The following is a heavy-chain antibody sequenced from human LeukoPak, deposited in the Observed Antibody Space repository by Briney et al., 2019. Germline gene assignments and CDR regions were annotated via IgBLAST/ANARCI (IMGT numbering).Heavy chain of an antibody. D-gene: IGHD6-13*01. V-gene: IGHV3-30-3*01. CDR3: ARVSEYSSSWAIDY. J-gene: IGHJ4*02. CDR2: ISYDGSNK. CDR1: RFTFSTYA. Sequence: GGSLRLSCAASRFTFSTYAMHWVRQAPGKGLEWVAVISYDGSNKYYADSVKGRFTISRDNSKNTLYLQMNSLRAEDTAVYYCARVSEYSSSWAIDYWGQGTLVPVSS.